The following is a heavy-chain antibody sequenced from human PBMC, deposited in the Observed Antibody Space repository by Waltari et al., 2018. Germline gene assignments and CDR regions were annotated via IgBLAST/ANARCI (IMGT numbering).Heavy chain of an antibody. D-gene: IGHD2-8*02. J-gene: IGHJ3*02. CDR2: IYHSGST. Sequence: QVQLQESSPGLVKPSETLSLTCAVSGYSISSGYYWGWIRQPPGKGLEWIGSIYHSGSTYYNPSLKSRVTISVDTSKNQFSLKLSSVTAADTAVYYCASQGYCTGGVCSAFDIWGQGTMVTVSS. CDR3: ASQGYCTGGVCSAFDI. CDR1: GYSISSGYY. V-gene: IGHV4-38-2*01.